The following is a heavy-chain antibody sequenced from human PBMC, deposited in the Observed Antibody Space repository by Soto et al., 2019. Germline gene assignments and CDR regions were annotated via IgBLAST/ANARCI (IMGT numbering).Heavy chain of an antibody. CDR1: GYDFTSYW. V-gene: IGHV5-51*01. CDR3: ARRRSSTGFDI. Sequence: PGESLKISCKASGYDFTSYWIGWVRQKPGKGLEWMAMIYPGDSDTRDSPSFQGQVTISADKSTSTAYLQWSNLKASDTAMYYCARRRSSTGFDIWGQGTMVTV. CDR2: IYPGDSDT. D-gene: IGHD1-1*01. J-gene: IGHJ3*02.